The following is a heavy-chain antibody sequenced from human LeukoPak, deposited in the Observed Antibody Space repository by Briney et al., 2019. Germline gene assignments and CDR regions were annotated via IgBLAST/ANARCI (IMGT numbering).Heavy chain of an antibody. CDR1: GGSISSYY. J-gene: IGHJ4*02. CDR2: INYSGYT. D-gene: IGHD5-18*01. Sequence: SETPSLTCTVSGGSISSYYWSWIRQPPGKGLEWIGYINYSGYTLYNPSLRSRVTISIDTSKNHFSLKVSSVTAADTAVYYCARDRGYSYGPFDSWGPGTLVTVSS. CDR3: ARDRGYSYGPFDS. V-gene: IGHV4-30-4*01.